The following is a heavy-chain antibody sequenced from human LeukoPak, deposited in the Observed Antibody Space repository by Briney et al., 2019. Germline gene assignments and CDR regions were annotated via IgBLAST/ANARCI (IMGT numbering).Heavy chain of an antibody. CDR3: ARAGSEWLGLFDY. Sequence: PSEPLSLTCTVCCGSISSCYWSWIRQPPGKGLEWMGYIYYSGSTNYNPSLKSRVTISVDTSKNQFSLKLSSVTAADTAVYYCARAGSEWLGLFDYWGQGTLVTVSS. CDR2: IYYSGST. J-gene: IGHJ4*02. V-gene: IGHV4-59*01. CDR1: CGSISSCY. D-gene: IGHD6-19*01.